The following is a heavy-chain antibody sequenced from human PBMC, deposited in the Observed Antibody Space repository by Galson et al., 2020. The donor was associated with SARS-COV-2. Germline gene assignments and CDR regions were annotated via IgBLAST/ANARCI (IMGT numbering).Heavy chain of an antibody. V-gene: IGHV4-39*01. CDR3: GRLGSGSYSRRLCDY. D-gene: IGHD6-19*01. CDR1: GDSITSRSSY. Sequence: SETLSLTCTVSGDSITSRSSYWGWSRQPPGEGLEWIVSMYYTGITYYNPSLKSRVTISGDTSRNQYSLKMRSVTAASTAVYYCGRLGSGSYSRRLCDYWGRGALVIVPS. J-gene: IGHJ4*02. CDR2: MYYTGIT.